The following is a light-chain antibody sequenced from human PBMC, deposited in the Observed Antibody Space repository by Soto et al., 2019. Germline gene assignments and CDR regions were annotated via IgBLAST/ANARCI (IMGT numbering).Light chain of an antibody. CDR3: SSYTSSRTLEV. CDR2: DVS. Sequence: QSALTQPASVSGSPGQSITISCTGTSSDVGGYNYVSWYQQHPGKAPKLMIYDVSNRPSGVSNRFSGSKSGNTASLTISGLQAEDEADYYCSSYTSSRTLEVSGTGTKVTVL. J-gene: IGLJ1*01. CDR1: SSDVGGYNY. V-gene: IGLV2-14*01.